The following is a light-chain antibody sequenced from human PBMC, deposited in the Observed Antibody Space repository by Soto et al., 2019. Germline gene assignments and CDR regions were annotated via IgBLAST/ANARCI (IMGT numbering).Light chain of an antibody. V-gene: IGLV2-14*03. CDR3: SSYTSSTTFV. CDR1: SSDVGGYNY. J-gene: IGLJ1*01. Sequence: QSVLTQPASLSVSPGQSITISCSGTSSDVGGYNYVSWYQQHPGKAPKLMISDVTNRPSGVSNRFSGSKSGNTASLTISGLQAEDEAEYYCSSYTSSTTFVFGTGTKVTVL. CDR2: DVT.